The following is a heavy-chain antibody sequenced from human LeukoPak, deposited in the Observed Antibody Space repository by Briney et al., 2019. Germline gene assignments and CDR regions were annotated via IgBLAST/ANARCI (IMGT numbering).Heavy chain of an antibody. CDR2: ISPSGGIT. CDR1: GFTFSSHG. J-gene: IGHJ5*02. Sequence: GGSLRLSCAASGFTFSSHGMNWVRQAPGKGLEWVSGISPSGGITYYTDSVKGRFTISRDNSKNTLYLQMNSLRAEDTAVYYCLSYCSSTSCYEIEWFDPWGQGTLVTVSS. V-gene: IGHV3-23*01. D-gene: IGHD2-2*01. CDR3: LSYCSSTSCYEIEWFDP.